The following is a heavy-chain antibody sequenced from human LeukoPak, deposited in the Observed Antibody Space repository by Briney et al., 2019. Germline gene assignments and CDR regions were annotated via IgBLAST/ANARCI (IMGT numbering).Heavy chain of an antibody. Sequence: ASVKVSCTASGYTFTGYYMHWVRQAPGQGLEWMGWINPNSGGTNYAQKFQGRVTMTRDTSISTAYMELSRLRSDDTAVYYCARVYSSSWMYYFDYWGQGTLVTASS. CDR3: ARVYSSSWMYYFDY. D-gene: IGHD6-13*01. CDR1: GYTFTGYY. CDR2: INPNSGGT. J-gene: IGHJ4*02. V-gene: IGHV1-2*02.